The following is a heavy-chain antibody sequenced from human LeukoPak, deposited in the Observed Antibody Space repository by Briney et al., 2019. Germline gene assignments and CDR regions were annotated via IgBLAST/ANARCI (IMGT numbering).Heavy chain of an antibody. CDR2: INHSGST. V-gene: IGHV4-34*01. D-gene: IGHD3-22*01. CDR3: ARGYYYDSSGYKRFDY. CDR1: GGSFSGYY. Sequence: SETLSLTCAVYGGSFSGYYWSWIRQPPGKGLEWIGEINHSGSTNYNPSLKSRVTISVDTSKNQFSLKLSSVTAADTAVYYCARGYYYDSSGYKRFDYWGQGTLVTVSP. J-gene: IGHJ4*02.